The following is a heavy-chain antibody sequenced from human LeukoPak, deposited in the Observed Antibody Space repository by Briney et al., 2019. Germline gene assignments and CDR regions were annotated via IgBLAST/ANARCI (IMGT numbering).Heavy chain of an antibody. CDR2: ISAYNGNT. J-gene: IGHJ4*01. D-gene: IGHD5-12*01. V-gene: IGHV1-18*01. CDR3: ARDRYSGAYSFDY. Sequence: APSVKVSCKASGYTFTNFGVSWVRQAPGQGLEWMGWISAYNGNTDFAQKFQGRVTLTIETSTATAYMDLRSLKSDDTAVYYCARDRYSGAYSFDYWGHGTLVTVSS. CDR1: GYTFTNFG.